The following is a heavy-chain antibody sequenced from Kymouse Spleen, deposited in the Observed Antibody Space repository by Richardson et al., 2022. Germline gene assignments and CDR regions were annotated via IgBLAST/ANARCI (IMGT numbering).Heavy chain of an antibody. CDR1: GGSFSGYY. Sequence: QVQLQQWGAGLLKPSETLSLTCAVYGGSFSGYYWSWIRQPPGKGLEWIGEINHSGSTNYNPSLKSRVTISVDTSKNQFSLKLSSVTAADTAVYYCARGEAAAGYYYYGMDVWGQGTTVTVSS. D-gene: IGHD6-13*01. CDR2: INHSGST. J-gene: IGHJ6*02. V-gene: IGHV4-34*01. CDR3: ARGEAAAGYYYYGMDV.